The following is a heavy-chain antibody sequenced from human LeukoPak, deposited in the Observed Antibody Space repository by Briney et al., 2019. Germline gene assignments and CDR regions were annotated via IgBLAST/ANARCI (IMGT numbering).Heavy chain of an antibody. CDR3: ARGPDYDLLTGYPDYYYYSMDV. J-gene: IGHJ6*03. CDR2: MNPNSGDT. V-gene: IGHV1-8*02. Sequence: ASVKVSCKASGYTFTSYGISWVRQAPGQGLEWMGWMNPNSGDTGYAQTFLGRVTLTRDTSISTAYIELSSLRSEDTAVYYCARGPDYDLLTGYPDYYYYSMDVWGKGTTVTVSS. CDR1: GYTFTSYG. D-gene: IGHD3-9*01.